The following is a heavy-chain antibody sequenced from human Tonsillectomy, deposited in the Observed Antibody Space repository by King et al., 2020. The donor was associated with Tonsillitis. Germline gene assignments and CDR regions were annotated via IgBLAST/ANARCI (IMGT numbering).Heavy chain of an antibody. D-gene: IGHD2-2*01. CDR1: GGSINSASYY. CDR2: VYYSGTT. V-gene: IGHV4-39*01. Sequence: QLQESGPQLVKPSETLSLTCTVSGGSINSASYYWGWVRQPPGKGLECIGSVYYSGTTYYNPSLKSRVTMSVDTSNNQFSLKLISVTAADTAVYYCARHGSVVPAARGMDVWGQGTTVTVSS. CDR3: ARHGSVVPAARGMDV. J-gene: IGHJ6*02.